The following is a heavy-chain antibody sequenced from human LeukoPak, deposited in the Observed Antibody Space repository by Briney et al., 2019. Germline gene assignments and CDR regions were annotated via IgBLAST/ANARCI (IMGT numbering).Heavy chain of an antibody. CDR3: ARESIQYSSSWRSNWFDP. D-gene: IGHD6-13*01. CDR2: TRYDGNYV. Sequence: GGSLRLSCEASGLNFSTYGMHWVRQAPGKGLEWVGFTRYDGNYVKYADSVKGRFTISRDNSKNTLYLQMNSLRAEDTAVYYCARESIQYSSSWRSNWFDPWGQGTLVTVSS. V-gene: IGHV3-30*02. CDR1: GLNFSTYG. J-gene: IGHJ5*02.